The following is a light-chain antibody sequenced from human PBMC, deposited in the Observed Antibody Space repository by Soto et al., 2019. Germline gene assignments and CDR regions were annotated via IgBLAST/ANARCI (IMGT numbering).Light chain of an antibody. CDR3: LQYSSHSWT. CDR2: DAS. Sequence: DIQMTQSPSTLSASIGDRVTITCRASRSISDWLAWYQRKPGKAPELLIFDASSLKSGVPSRFSGSGSGTEFTLTISRLQPDDVATYHCLQYSSHSWTFGQGTKVDIK. V-gene: IGKV1-5*01. J-gene: IGKJ1*01. CDR1: RSISDW.